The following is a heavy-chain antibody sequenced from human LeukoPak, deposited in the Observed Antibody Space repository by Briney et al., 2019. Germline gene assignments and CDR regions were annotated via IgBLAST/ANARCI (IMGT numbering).Heavy chain of an antibody. CDR3: ARAPGRIAAAGTGGNWFDP. V-gene: IGHV1-2*02. CDR2: INPNSGGT. D-gene: IGHD6-13*01. J-gene: IGHJ5*02. Sequence: ASVTVSCKASGYTFTGYYMHWVRQAPGQGLEWMGWINPNSGGTNYAQKFQGRVTMTRDTSISTAYMELSRLRSDDTAVYYCARAPGRIAAAGTGGNWFDPWGQGTLVTVSS. CDR1: GYTFTGYY.